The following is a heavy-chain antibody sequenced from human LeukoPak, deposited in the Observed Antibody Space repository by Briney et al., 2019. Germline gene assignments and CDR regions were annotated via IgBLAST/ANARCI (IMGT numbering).Heavy chain of an antibody. J-gene: IGHJ3*02. Sequence: SYALSLTCTVSVGSISSSIHYWGWIRQPPGKGLEGIGSIYYSGSPYYNPSLKTRVPISVDTSKNQFSLQLSSLTAADTAVYYCAREVHDYVWGSQHDALDIWGQGTMVTVSS. CDR2: IYYSGSP. V-gene: IGHV4-39*01. D-gene: IGHD3-16*01. CDR1: VGSISSSIHY. CDR3: AREVHDYVWGSQHDALDI.